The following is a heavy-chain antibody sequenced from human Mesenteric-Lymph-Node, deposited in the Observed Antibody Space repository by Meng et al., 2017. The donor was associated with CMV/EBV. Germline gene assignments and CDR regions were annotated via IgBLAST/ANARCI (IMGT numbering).Heavy chain of an antibody. V-gene: IGHV3-23*01. CDR1: GFTFSSYA. CDR3: ASPGGYCSGTACYDS. D-gene: IGHD2-2*01. J-gene: IGHJ4*02. Sequence: GESLKISCAASGFTFSSYAMSWVRQAPGKGLEWVSSISGGGGSTYYADSVKGRFTISRDISKNTLYMEMNSLKNEDTAVYYCASPGGYCSGTACYDSWGQGTLVTVSS. CDR2: ISGGGGST.